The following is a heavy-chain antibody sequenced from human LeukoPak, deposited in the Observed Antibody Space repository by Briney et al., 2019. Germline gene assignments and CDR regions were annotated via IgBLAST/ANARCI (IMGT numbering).Heavy chain of an antibody. CDR3: ARRCSGGSCFTYYFDY. CDR2: ISSSGSTI. J-gene: IGHJ4*02. V-gene: IGHV3-11*01. Sequence: GGSLRLSCAASGFTFSDYYMSWISQAPGKGLEWVSYISSSGSTIYYADSVKGRFTISRDNAKNSLYLQMNSLRAEDTAVYYCARRCSGGSCFTYYFDYWGQGTLVTVSS. CDR1: GFTFSDYY. D-gene: IGHD2-15*01.